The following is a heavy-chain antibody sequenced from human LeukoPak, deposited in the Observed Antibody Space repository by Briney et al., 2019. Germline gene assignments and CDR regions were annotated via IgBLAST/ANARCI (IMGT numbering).Heavy chain of an antibody. J-gene: IGHJ6*02. V-gene: IGHV3-7*01. CDR1: GFTFSSYW. D-gene: IGHD5-24*01. CDR3: ARWLQSLYYYGMDV. CDR2: IKQDGSEK. Sequence: GGSLRLSCAASGFTFSSYWMSWVRQAPGKGLEWVANIKQDGSEKYYVDSVKGRFTISRDNAKNSLYLQMNSPRAEDTAVYYCARWLQSLYYYGMDVWGQGTTVTVSS.